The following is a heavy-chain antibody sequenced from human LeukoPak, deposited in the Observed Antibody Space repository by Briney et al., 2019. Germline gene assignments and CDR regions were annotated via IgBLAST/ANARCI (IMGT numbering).Heavy chain of an antibody. D-gene: IGHD3-22*01. V-gene: IGHV4-59*01. CDR2: IYYSGSA. Sequence: SETLSLTCTVSGGSISSYYWSWIRQPPGKGLEWIGNIYYSGSANYNPSLKSRVTISVDTSKNQFSLKLSSVTAADTAVYYCTRGSIAYYYMDVWGKGTTVTISS. CDR3: TRGSIAYYYMDV. CDR1: GGSISSYY. J-gene: IGHJ6*03.